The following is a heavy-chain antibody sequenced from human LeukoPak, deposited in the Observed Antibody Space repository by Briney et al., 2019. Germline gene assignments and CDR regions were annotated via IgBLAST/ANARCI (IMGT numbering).Heavy chain of an antibody. CDR1: GGSISSYY. J-gene: IGHJ6*03. D-gene: IGHD3-16*01. CDR3: ARHDSHYYYYMDV. V-gene: IGHV4-4*07. CDR2: IFISGGT. Sequence: SETLSLTCTVSGGSISSYYWSWIRQPAGKGLEWIGRIFISGGTNYNPSLRSRVTMSLDTSKNQFSLKLSSVTAADTAVYYCARHDSHYYYYMDVWGKGTTVTVSS.